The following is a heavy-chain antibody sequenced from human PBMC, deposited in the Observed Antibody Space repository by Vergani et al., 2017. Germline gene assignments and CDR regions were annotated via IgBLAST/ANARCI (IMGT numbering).Heavy chain of an antibody. V-gene: IGHV2-70*04. CDR3: ARKGLGYCSDGSCYYFDY. CDR2: IDWDDDK. Sequence: QVTLKESGPALVKPTQTLTLTCTFSGFSLSTSRMRVSWIRQPPGKALEWLARIDWDDDKFYSTSLKTRLTISKDTSKNQVVLTMTNMDPVDTATYYCARKGLGYCSDGSCYYFDYWGQGTLVTVPS. J-gene: IGHJ4*02. D-gene: IGHD2-15*01. CDR1: GFSLSTSRMR.